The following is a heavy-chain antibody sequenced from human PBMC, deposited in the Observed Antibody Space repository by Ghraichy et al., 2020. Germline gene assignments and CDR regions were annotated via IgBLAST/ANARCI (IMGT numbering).Heavy chain of an antibody. CDR3: GYSSGWYADAFDI. D-gene: IGHD6-19*01. CDR2: INHSGST. J-gene: IGHJ3*02. V-gene: IGHV4-34*01. Sequence: SETLSLTCAVYGGSFSGYYWSWIRQPPGKGLEWIGEINHSGSTNYNPSLKSRVTISVDTSKNQFSLKLSSVTAADTAVYYCGYSSGWYADAFDIWGQGTMVTVSS. CDR1: GGSFSGYY.